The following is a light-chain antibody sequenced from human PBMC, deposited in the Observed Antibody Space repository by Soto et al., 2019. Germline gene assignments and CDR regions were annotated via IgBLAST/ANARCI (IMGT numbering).Light chain of an antibody. J-gene: IGKJ1*01. Sequence: EVVLTQSPGTLSLSPGERATLSCRASQNVSSYVAWYQQKPGQSPRLLIYDASKRATGIPARFSGSGSGADFTLTISSLEPEDFALYFCQHYGSSQWTFGHWTFGQGTKVEI. CDR2: DAS. CDR1: QNVSSY. CDR3: QHYGSSQWTFGHWT. V-gene: IGKV3-11*01.